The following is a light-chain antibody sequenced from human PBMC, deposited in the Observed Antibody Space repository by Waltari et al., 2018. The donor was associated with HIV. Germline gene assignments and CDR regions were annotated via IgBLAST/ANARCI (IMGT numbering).Light chain of an antibody. CDR1: SLRNYY. J-gene: IGLJ2*01. CDR3: NSRDSSGNLVV. V-gene: IGLV3-19*01. CDR2: GKT. Sequence: SSELTQDPAVSVALGQTIGITCQGDSLRNYYASWYQQKPGQAPVIVIYGKTNRPSGIPDRFSGSYTGNTASLTITGAQAEDEADYYCNSRDSSGNLVVFGGGTKVTVL.